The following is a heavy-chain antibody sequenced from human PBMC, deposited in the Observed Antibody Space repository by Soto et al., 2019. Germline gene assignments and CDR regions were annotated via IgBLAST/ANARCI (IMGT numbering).Heavy chain of an antibody. D-gene: IGHD3-22*01. CDR3: ATMNGYFEY. Sequence: QTGGSLRLSGAASGFRFSSSSMNWVRQTPGKGLEWVAAITATGDRTYYADSVTGRFTISRDNSKKTHYLQMTSLRAEDTAMYYCATMNGYFEYWGQGTPVTVSS. V-gene: IGHV3-23*01. CDR1: GFRFSSSS. J-gene: IGHJ4*02. CDR2: ITATGDRT.